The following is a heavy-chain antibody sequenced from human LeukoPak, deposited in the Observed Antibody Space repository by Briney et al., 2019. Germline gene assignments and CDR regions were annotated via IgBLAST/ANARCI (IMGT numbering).Heavy chain of an antibody. D-gene: IGHD3-9*01. Sequence: SETLSLTCSVSGGSISGSSYYWGWIRQPPMKGLEWIGSISYSGSTYYSPSLKSRVTISVDTSRNQFSLKLSSVTAADTAVYYCARWKGYDVLTGYYMFFDYWGQGTLVTVSS. J-gene: IGHJ4*02. CDR2: ISYSGST. CDR3: ARWKGYDVLTGYYMFFDY. V-gene: IGHV4-39*01. CDR1: GGSISGSSYY.